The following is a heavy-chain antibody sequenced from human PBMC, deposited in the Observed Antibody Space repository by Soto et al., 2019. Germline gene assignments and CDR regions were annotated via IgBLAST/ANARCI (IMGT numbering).Heavy chain of an antibody. CDR3: ARGLDRYSASHYYYYYGMDV. Sequence: PSETLSLTCTVSGGSVSSGSYYWSWIRQPPGKGLEWIGYIYYSGSTNHNPSLKSRVTISVDTSKNQFSLKLSSVTAADTAVYYCARGLDRYSASHYYYYYGMDVWGQGTTVTVSS. V-gene: IGHV4-61*01. D-gene: IGHD2-21*01. CDR1: GGSVSSGSYY. CDR2: IYYSGST. J-gene: IGHJ6*02.